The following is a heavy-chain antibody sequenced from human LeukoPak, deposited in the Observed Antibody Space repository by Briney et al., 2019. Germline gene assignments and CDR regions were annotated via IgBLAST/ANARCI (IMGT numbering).Heavy chain of an antibody. Sequence: PSETLSLTCTVSGGSISSYYWSWIRQPPGKGLEWIGYIYYSGSTNYNPSLKSRVTISVDTSKNQFSLKLSSVTAADTAVYYCARRSEQWLATGAFDIWGQGTMVTVSS. CDR1: GGSISSYY. CDR3: ARRSEQWLATGAFDI. CDR2: IYYSGST. V-gene: IGHV4-59*08. J-gene: IGHJ3*02. D-gene: IGHD6-19*01.